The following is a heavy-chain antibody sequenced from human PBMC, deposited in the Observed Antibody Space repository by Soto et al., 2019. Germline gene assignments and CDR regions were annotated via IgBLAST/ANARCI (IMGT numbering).Heavy chain of an antibody. CDR2: IYYSGST. D-gene: IGHD5-12*01. V-gene: IGHV4-59*01. Sequence: SETLSLTCTVSGGSISSYYWSWIRQPPGKGLEWIGYIYYSGSTNYNPSLKSRVTISVDTSKNQFSLKLSSVTAADTAVYYCARGVRGARDYYYYYGMDVWGQGTTVTVSS. CDR3: ARGVRGARDYYYYYGMDV. CDR1: GGSISSYY. J-gene: IGHJ6*02.